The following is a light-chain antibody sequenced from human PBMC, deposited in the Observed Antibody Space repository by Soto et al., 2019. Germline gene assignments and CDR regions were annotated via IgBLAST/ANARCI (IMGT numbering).Light chain of an antibody. CDR1: QDISNY. J-gene: IGKJ2*01. V-gene: IGKV1-33*01. CDR3: QQYDNLPFMYT. Sequence: DIQMTQSPSSLSASVGDRVTITCQASQDISNYLNWYQQKPGKAPKLLIYDASNLETGVPSRFSGSGSGTDLTFTISSLQPEDIATYYCQQYDNLPFMYTFGQGTKLEIK. CDR2: DAS.